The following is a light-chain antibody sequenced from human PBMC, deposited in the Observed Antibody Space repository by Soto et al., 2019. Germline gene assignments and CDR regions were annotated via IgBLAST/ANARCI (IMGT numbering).Light chain of an antibody. Sequence: EIVMTQSPVTLSVSPGERATLSCRASQSVSSNYVAWYQQKAGQAPSLLIYDASSRATGIPDRFSGSGSGTDFTLTISRLEPEDFAVYYCQQFGSSPITFGQGTRLEI. J-gene: IGKJ5*01. CDR1: QSVSSNY. CDR3: QQFGSSPIT. CDR2: DAS. V-gene: IGKV3-20*01.